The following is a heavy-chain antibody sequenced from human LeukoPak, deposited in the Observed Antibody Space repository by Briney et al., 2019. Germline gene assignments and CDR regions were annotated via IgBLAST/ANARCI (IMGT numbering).Heavy chain of an antibody. V-gene: IGHV1-69*04. D-gene: IGHD3-3*01. Sequence: ASVKVSCKASGGTFSSYAISWVRQAPGQGLEWMGRIIPILGIANYAQKFQGRVTITADKSTSTAYMELSSLRSEDTAVYYCASDAPLGFDYLGYWGQGTLVTVSS. CDR3: ASDAPLGFDYLGY. CDR1: GGTFSSYA. J-gene: IGHJ4*02. CDR2: IIPILGIA.